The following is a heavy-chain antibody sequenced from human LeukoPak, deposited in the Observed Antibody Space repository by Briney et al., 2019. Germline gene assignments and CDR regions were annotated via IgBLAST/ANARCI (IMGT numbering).Heavy chain of an antibody. V-gene: IGHV3-7*03. Sequence: GGSLRLSCAASGLTFSNYWMTWVRQAPGKGLEWVANINRDGSERYYVDSVKGRFTISRDDAKSSLYLQMNSLRAEDTAVYYRARRNAMDVWGQGTTVIVFS. CDR1: GLTFSNYW. CDR2: INRDGSER. CDR3: ARRNAMDV. J-gene: IGHJ6*02.